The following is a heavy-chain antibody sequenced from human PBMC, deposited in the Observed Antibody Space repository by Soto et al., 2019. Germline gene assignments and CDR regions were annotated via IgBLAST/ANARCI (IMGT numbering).Heavy chain of an antibody. CDR1: GCSISGGIYY. V-gene: IGHV4-30-4*01. Sequence: QVQLQESGPGLVKPSETLSLTCTVSGCSISGGIYYWSWVRQSPGKGVVWIGYIFHSGSTFYNPSLGSRVTMSVDTSKNQFSLRLSSVTAADTAVYYCAREIIPLTTDWYFDLWGRGTLGTVSS. CDR3: AREIIPLTTDWYFDL. J-gene: IGHJ2*01. CDR2: IFHSGST. D-gene: IGHD4-17*01.